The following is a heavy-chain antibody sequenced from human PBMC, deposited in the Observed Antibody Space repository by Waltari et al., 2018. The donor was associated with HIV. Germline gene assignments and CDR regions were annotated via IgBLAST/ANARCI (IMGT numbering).Heavy chain of an antibody. D-gene: IGHD2-15*01. CDR2: INPSGGST. CDR3: ARNVPYCSGGSCYADY. Sequence: QVQLVQSGAEVKKPGSSVTVSCKASGYTFTSYYMHSVRQATGQGLEWMGIINPSGGSTSYAQKFQGRVTMTRDTSTSTVYMELSSLRSEDTAVYYCARNVPYCSGGSCYADYWGQGTLVTVSS. CDR1: GYTFTSYY. V-gene: IGHV1-46*01. J-gene: IGHJ4*02.